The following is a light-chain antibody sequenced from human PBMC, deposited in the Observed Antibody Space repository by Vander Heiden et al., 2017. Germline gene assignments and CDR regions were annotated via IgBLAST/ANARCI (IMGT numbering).Light chain of an antibody. V-gene: IGKV1-8*01. CDR3: QQDDSSPRT. CDR1: QGISSY. J-gene: IGKJ1*01. Sequence: AIRMTQSPSSLPASTGDRVTITCRASQGISSYLAWYQQKPGKAPKLLIYAASTLQSGVPSRFSGSGSGTDFTLTISCLQSEDFATYYCQQDDSSPRTFGQGTKVEIK. CDR2: AAS.